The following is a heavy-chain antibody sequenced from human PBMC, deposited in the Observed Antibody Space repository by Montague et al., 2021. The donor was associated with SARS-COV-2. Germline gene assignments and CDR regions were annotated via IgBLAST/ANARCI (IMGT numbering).Heavy chain of an antibody. CDR2: IYYSGST. V-gene: IGHV4-59*01. D-gene: IGHD4-23*01. J-gene: IGHJ4*02. CDR3: ARGGGDYGGNPFDY. Sequence: SETLSLTCTVSGVSITTYYWSWIRQPPGEGLEWIGYIYYSGSTYYTPSLKSRVSFSVDASKNEFSLRLTSVSAADTAVYYCARGGGDYGGNPFDYWGQGTLVTVSS. CDR1: GVSITTYY.